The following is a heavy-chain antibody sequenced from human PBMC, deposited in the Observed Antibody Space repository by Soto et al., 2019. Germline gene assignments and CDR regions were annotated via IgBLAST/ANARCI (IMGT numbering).Heavy chain of an antibody. V-gene: IGHV3-23*01. CDR2: IRGSGDIT. CDR1: GFSFSNSA. D-gene: IGHD3-9*01. Sequence: VQLLESGGGLVQPGGSLRLSCAVSGFSFSNSAMTWVRQAPGKGLEWVSGIRGSGDITYNTDSVKGRFAISRDTSKNVVYLQMRSLSAEDTAVYYCAKVPQWVLRYHDWFFDYWGQGTLVTVSS. J-gene: IGHJ4*02. CDR3: AKVPQWVLRYHDWFFDY.